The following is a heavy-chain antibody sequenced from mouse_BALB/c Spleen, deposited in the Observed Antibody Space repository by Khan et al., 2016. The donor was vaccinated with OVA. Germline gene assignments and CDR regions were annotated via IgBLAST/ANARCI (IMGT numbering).Heavy chain of an antibody. CDR3: ARPPYSCYVMDF. Sequence: QIQLVQSGPELKKPGETVKISCKASGYTFTHYGINWVKQAPGKGLKWMGWINTYTGEPTYADDFKGRFAFPLETSASPAYLQINNLKNEDTATFVCARPPYSCYVMDFWVEGTSMTVSS. J-gene: IGHJ4*01. D-gene: IGHD2-10*01. CDR2: INTYTGEP. CDR1: GYTFTHYG. V-gene: IGHV9-3-1*01.